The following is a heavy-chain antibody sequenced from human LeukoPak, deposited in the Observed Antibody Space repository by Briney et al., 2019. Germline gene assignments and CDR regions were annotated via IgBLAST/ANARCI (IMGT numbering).Heavy chain of an antibody. CDR3: ARGGQQLMTFYYYYYYMDV. CDR1: GIIFSNYN. CDR2: ISSSSGAI. D-gene: IGHD6-13*01. Sequence: PGGSLRLSCEASGIIFSNYNMNWVRQAPGKGLEWISYISSSSGAIYYADSVKGRFTISRDNAKNSLYLQMNSLRAEDTAVYYCARGGQQLMTFYYYYYYMDVWGKGTTVTISS. V-gene: IGHV3-48*04. J-gene: IGHJ6*03.